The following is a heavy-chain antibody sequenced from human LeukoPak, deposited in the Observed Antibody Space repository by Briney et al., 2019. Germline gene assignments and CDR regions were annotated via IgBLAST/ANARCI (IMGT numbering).Heavy chain of an antibody. CDR2: IYTSGST. J-gene: IGHJ6*03. CDR1: GGSISSGSYY. Sequence: SQTLSLTCTVSGGSISSGSYYWRWIRQPAGRGLEWIGRIYTSGSTNYNPSLKSRVTISVDTSKNQFSLKLSSVTAADTAVYYCARNYPLVYCSSTSCPGAYYYMDVWRKGTTVTVSS. D-gene: IGHD2-2*01. V-gene: IGHV4-61*02. CDR3: ARNYPLVYCSSTSCPGAYYYMDV.